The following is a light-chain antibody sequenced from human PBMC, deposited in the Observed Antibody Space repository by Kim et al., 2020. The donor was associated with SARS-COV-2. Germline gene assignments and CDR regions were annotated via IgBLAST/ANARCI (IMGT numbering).Light chain of an antibody. CDR2: AAS. V-gene: IGKV3-20*01. Sequence: EIVLTQSPGTLSLSPGEGATLSCRSSQSLSANYLSWFQQRPGQAPRLLIYAASRRAPGIPNRFSGSGSGTAFTLTISRLEPEVSALYFCQHYGTSPLTFGHGTKVDIK. CDR3: QHYGTSPLT. CDR1: QSLSANY. J-gene: IGKJ3*01.